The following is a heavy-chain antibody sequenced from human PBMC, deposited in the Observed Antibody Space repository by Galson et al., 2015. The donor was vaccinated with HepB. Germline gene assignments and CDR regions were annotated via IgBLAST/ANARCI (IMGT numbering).Heavy chain of an antibody. CDR3: ATRGGSSYDFWSGYYHHYYMDV. J-gene: IGHJ6*03. Sequence: SVKVSCKVSGYTLTELSMHWVRQAPGKGLEWMGGFDPEDGETIYAQKFQGRVTMTEDTSTDTAYMELSSLRSEDTAVYYCATRGGSSYDFWSGYYHHYYMDVWGKGTTVAVSS. CDR1: GYTLTELS. CDR2: FDPEDGET. V-gene: IGHV1-24*01. D-gene: IGHD3-3*01.